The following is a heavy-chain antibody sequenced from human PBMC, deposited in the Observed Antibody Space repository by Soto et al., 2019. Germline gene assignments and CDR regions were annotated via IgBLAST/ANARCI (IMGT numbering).Heavy chain of an antibody. V-gene: IGHV1-69*04. CDR3: ARDCTTGTPLDYYGMDV. D-gene: IGHD1-1*01. Sequence: SVKVSCKASGGTFSSYTISWVRQAPGQGLEWMGRIIPILGIANYAQKFQGRVTITADKSTSTAYMELSSLRSEDTAVYFCARDCTTGTPLDYYGMDVWGQGTTVTVSS. CDR1: GGTFSSYT. CDR2: IIPILGIA. J-gene: IGHJ6*02.